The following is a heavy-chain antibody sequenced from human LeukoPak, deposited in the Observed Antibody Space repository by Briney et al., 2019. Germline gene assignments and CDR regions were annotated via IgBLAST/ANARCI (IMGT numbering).Heavy chain of an antibody. V-gene: IGHV3-30*04. CDR3: ARALRGVLFDY. D-gene: IGHD3-10*01. CDR1: GFTFSSYA. Sequence: PGGSLRLSCAASGFTFSSYAMHWVRQAPGKGLEGVAVISYDGSNKYYADSVKGRFTTSRDNSKNTLYLQMNSLRAEDTAVYYCARALRGVLFDYWGQGTLVTVSS. CDR2: ISYDGSNK. J-gene: IGHJ4*02.